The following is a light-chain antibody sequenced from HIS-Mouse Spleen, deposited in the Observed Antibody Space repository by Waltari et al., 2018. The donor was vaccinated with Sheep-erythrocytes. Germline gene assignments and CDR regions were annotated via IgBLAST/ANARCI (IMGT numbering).Light chain of an antibody. CDR2: DVS. J-gene: IGLJ1*01. CDR1: SIDVGGYNY. CDR3: CSYAGSYNHV. V-gene: IGLV2-11*01. Sequence: QSALTQPRSVSGSPGQSVTISCTGTSIDVGGYNYVSWYQQHPGQAPQLIIYDVSKRPSGVPDRFSGSKSGNTASLTISGLQAEDEAYYYCCSYAGSYNHVFATGTKVTVL.